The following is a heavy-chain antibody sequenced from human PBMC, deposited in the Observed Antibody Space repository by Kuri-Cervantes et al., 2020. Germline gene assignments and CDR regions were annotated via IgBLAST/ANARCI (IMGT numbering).Heavy chain of an antibody. CDR1: GFTFSSYA. CDR3: ASTKRGSNAFDV. V-gene: IGHV3-74*01. J-gene: IGHJ3*01. D-gene: IGHD2-8*01. Sequence: GESLKISCAASGFTFSSYAMHWVRQAPGKGLVWVSRINNDGRSTSYADSVKGRFTISRDNAKNTLYLQMNSLRAEDTAVYYCASTKRGSNAFDVWGQGTMVTVSS. CDR2: INNDGRST.